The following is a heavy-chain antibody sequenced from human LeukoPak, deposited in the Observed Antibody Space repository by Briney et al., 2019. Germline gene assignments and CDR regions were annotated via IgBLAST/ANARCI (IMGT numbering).Heavy chain of an antibody. CDR1: GFTLSSHA. J-gene: IGHJ4*02. CDR2: FSESSGSA. Sequence: GGSLRLSCAASGFTLSSHAMSWVRQAPGKGLEWISTFSESSGSAHYADSVKGRFTISRDISKNTLYLQMNSLRAEDTAVYYCARDPSRSWWGYYDYWGQGALVTVSS. V-gene: IGHV3-23*01. CDR3: ARDPSRSWWGYYDY. D-gene: IGHD6-13*01.